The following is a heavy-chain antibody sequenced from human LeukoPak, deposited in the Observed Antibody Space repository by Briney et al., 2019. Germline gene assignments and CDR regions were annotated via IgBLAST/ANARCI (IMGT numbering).Heavy chain of an antibody. CDR1: GASITNYY. Sequence: SETLSLTCSVSGASITNYYWSWIRQPPGKGLEWIGYIYYTGSTKYNPSLRSRVTIAVDTAKKQFSLRLRSVTSADTAVYYCASSHMLQYCSRTNCGREFDTWGQGTLVTVSS. D-gene: IGHD2-2*01. V-gene: IGHV4-59*01. J-gene: IGHJ5*02. CDR3: ASSHMLQYCSRTNCGREFDT. CDR2: IYYTGST.